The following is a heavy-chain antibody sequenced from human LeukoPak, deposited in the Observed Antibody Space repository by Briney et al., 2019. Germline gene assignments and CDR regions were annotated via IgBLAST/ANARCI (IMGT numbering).Heavy chain of an antibody. CDR3: ARDNSGWLVNFDY. Sequence: SETLSLTCTVSGGSISNSFWSWIRQPPGNGLEWIGYISSSGSTNYNPSLKSRVTISIHTSKNQFPLKLSSVTAADTAVYYCARDNSGWLVNFDYWGQGSLVTVSS. J-gene: IGHJ4*02. CDR2: ISSSGST. D-gene: IGHD6-19*01. V-gene: IGHV4-59*01. CDR1: GGSISNSF.